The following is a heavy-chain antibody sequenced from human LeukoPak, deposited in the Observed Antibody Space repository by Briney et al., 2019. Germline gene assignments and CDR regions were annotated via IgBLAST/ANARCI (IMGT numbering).Heavy chain of an antibody. J-gene: IGHJ4*02. D-gene: IGHD3-10*01. Sequence: SETLSLTCTVSGGSIISNSYYWGWIRQPPGKGLEWIGSIYYSGSTYYNPSLKSRVTISVDTSKNQFSLKLSSVTAADTAVYYCARKGSYFDYWGQGTLVTVSS. CDR2: IYYSGST. V-gene: IGHV4-39*07. CDR1: GGSIISNSYY. CDR3: ARKGSYFDY.